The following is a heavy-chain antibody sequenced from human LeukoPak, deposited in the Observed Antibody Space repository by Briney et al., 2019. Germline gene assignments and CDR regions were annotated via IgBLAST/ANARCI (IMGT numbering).Heavy chain of an antibody. CDR3: ASPPSPLWAFDI. D-gene: IGHD2-21*01. Sequence: GESLQISCKGSGYSFTSYWIGWVRQMPGKGLEWMGISYPGDSDTRYSPSLQGQVSISADKSLRTAYLPWSSLKASDTAMYYCASPPSPLWAFDIWGQGTMVTLSS. J-gene: IGHJ3*02. V-gene: IGHV5-51*01. CDR1: GYSFTSYW. CDR2: SYPGDSDT.